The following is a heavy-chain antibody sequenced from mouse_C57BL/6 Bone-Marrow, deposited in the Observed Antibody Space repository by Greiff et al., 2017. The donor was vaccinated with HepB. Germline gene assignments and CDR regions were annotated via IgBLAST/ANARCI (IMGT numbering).Heavy chain of an antibody. D-gene: IGHD1-1*01. Sequence: HLHHSFSYLFKPFSSLKISFKASGYSFSSYWMNWVKQRPGKGLEWIGQIYPGDGDTNYNGKFKGKATLTADKSSSTAYMQLSSLTSEDSAVYFCARCYYGSRWFAYWGQGTLVTVSA. J-gene: IGHJ3*01. CDR1: GYSFSSYW. CDR2: IYPGDGDT. V-gene: IGHV1-80*01. CDR3: ARCYYGSRWFAY.